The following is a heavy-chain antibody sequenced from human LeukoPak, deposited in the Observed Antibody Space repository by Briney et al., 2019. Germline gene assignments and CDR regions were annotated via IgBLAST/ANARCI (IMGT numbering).Heavy chain of an antibody. CDR1: GYIFTGYY. D-gene: IGHD2-2*01. J-gene: IGHJ4*02. Sequence: ASVKVSCKTSGYIFTGYYMHWVRQAPGQGLEWMGWINPNSGDTNYAQKFQGRVTMTRDTSISTAYMELSRLRSDDTAIYYCARDISDCSSTSCSRLHFDYWGQGTLVTVSS. CDR3: ARDISDCSSTSCSRLHFDY. V-gene: IGHV1-2*02. CDR2: INPNSGDT.